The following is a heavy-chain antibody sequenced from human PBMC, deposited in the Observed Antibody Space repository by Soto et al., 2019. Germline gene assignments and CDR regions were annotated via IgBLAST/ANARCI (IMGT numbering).Heavy chain of an antibody. J-gene: IGHJ6*02. CDR2: IIPILGIA. CDR3: ARGAPVAHNYHGMDV. Sequence: QVQLVQSGAEVKKPGSSVKVSCKASGGTFSSYTISWVRQAPGQGLEWMGRIIPILGIANYAQKFQGRVTITADKSTSTAYMELSSLRSEDTAVYYCARGAPVAHNYHGMDVWGQGTTVTVSS. CDR1: GGTFSSYT. D-gene: IGHD6-19*01. V-gene: IGHV1-69*02.